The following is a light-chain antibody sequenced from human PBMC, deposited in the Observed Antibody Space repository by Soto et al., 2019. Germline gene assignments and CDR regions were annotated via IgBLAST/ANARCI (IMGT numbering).Light chain of an antibody. CDR1: QSVSSN. V-gene: IGKV3-15*01. CDR3: QQYNNWPRT. J-gene: IGKJ1*01. CDR2: GAS. Sequence: EIVMTQSPATLAVSPGERATLSCRAIQSVSSNVAWYQQNPGQAPRLLIYGASTRATGIPARFSGSGSGTAFTLTISSLQSEDFAVYYCQQYNNWPRTFGQGTKVDI.